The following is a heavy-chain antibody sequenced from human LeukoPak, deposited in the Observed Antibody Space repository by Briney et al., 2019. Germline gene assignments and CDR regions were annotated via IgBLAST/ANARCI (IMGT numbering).Heavy chain of an antibody. CDR1: GGTFISYT. D-gene: IGHD3-3*01. CDR3: ARITIFGGDNWFDP. CDR2: IIPILGIA. Sequence: SXKVSCKASGGTFISYTISWVRQAPGQGLEWMGRIIPILGIANYAQKFQGRVTITADKSTSTAYMELSSLRSEDTAVYYCARITIFGGDNWFDPWGQGTLVTVSS. V-gene: IGHV1-69*02. J-gene: IGHJ5*02.